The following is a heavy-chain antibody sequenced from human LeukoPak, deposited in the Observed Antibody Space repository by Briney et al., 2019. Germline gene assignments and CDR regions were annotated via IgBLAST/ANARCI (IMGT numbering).Heavy chain of an antibody. CDR3: ARGRIAVAGTASDI. D-gene: IGHD6-19*01. J-gene: IGHJ3*02. CDR1: GYTFTSYA. CDR2: INTNTGNP. Sequence: ASVKVSCKASGYTFTSYAMNWVRLAPGQGLEWMGWINTNTGNPTYAPGFTERFVFSLDTSVSTAYLQISSLKAEDTAVYYCARGRIAVAGTASDIWGQGTLVTVS. V-gene: IGHV7-4-1*02.